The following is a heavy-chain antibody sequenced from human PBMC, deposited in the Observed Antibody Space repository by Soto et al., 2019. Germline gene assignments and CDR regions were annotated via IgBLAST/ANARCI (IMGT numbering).Heavy chain of an antibody. V-gene: IGHV3-15*01. Sequence: GGSVILSCSSCVFTFSNSLISWLLEAPVKGVEWVCLIKSKTYGGTTGYGAPVKGIFTISIDDSKNTLYLQMNSLKTEDTAVYYCNTAPSITIFGVVTADYYGMDVWGQGTTVTVSS. CDR2: IKSKTYGGTT. CDR3: NTAPSITIFGVVTADYYGMDV. J-gene: IGHJ6*02. D-gene: IGHD3-3*01. CDR1: VFTFSNSL.